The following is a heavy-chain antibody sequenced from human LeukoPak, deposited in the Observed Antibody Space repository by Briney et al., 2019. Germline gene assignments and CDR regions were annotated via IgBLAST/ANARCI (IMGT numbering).Heavy chain of an antibody. CDR2: INHSGST. V-gene: IGHV4-30-2*01. Sequence: KSSQTLSLTCAVSGGSISSGGYYWSWIRQPPGKGLEWIGEINHSGSTNYNPSLKSRVTISVDTSKNQFSLKLSSVTAADTAVYYCARGGMYYDFWSGYSPRYYYYYYMDVWGKGTTVTVSS. CDR1: GGSISSGGYY. D-gene: IGHD3-3*01. CDR3: ARGGMYYDFWSGYSPRYYYYYYMDV. J-gene: IGHJ6*03.